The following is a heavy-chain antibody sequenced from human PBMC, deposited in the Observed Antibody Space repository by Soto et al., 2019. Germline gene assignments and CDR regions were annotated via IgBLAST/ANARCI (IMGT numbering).Heavy chain of an antibody. CDR3: ARLGGFYQAFDS. D-gene: IGHD3-3*01. V-gene: IGHV4-59*08. CDR1: GGSITTYS. CDR2: IYYTGGNT. J-gene: IGHJ4*02. Sequence: SQTRSLACPVFGGSITTYSWSCIRQPRGERREWIEYIYYTGGNTNNNHSLKRRLAISVDRTNTQFTLKLTAVTAADTAVYYCARLGGFYQAFDSWGQGTLVTVSS.